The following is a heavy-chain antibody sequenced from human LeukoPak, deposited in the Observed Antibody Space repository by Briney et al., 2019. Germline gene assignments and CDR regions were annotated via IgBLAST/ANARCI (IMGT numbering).Heavy chain of an antibody. D-gene: IGHD6-19*01. CDR2: IYYSGST. CDR3: ARAGGWYADY. CDR1: GGSISSSSYY. V-gene: IGHV4-39*07. Sequence: SETLSLTCTVSGGSISSSSYYWGWLRQPQGKGLEWIGSIYYSGSTYDNPSLQSRVTISVDTSKNQFSLKLSSVTAADTAVYYCARAGGWYADYWGQGTLLTVSS. J-gene: IGHJ4*02.